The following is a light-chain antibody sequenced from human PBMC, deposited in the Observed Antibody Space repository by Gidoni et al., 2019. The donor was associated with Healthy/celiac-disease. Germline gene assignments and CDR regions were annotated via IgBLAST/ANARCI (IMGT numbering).Light chain of an antibody. CDR2: DAS. J-gene: IGKJ1*01. CDR1: QSVSSF. Sequence: EIVLTQSSATLSLSPGERATRSCRASQSVSSFLAWYQQRPGQAPRLLIYDASNRATGIPARFSGSGSGTDFTLTISSLEPEDFAVYYCQQRSNWPPWTFXQXTKVXIK. CDR3: QQRSNWPPWT. V-gene: IGKV3-11*01.